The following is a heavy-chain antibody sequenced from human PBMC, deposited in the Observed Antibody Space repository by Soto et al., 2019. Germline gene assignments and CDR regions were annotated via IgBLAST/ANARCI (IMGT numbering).Heavy chain of an antibody. J-gene: IGHJ5*02. D-gene: IGHD3-10*01. CDR3: AKGLSGVRGLIRPNWSPP. CDR2: INHSGST. Sequence: SETLSLTCAVYGGSFSGYYWSWIRQPPGKGLEWIGEINHSGSTNYNPSLKSRVTISVDTSKNQFSLKLSSVTAADTAVYYCAKGLSGVRGLIRPNWSPPGGEGTLVT. V-gene: IGHV4-34*01. CDR1: GGSFSGYY.